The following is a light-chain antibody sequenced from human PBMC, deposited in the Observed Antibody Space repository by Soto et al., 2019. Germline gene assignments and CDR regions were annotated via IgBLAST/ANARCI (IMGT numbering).Light chain of an antibody. Sequence: SYELTQPPSVSVSPGQTASITCSGDNLGSKYACWYQQKPGQSPVLVMYQDTKRPAGIPERFSGSNSGNTATLTISGTQAMDEADYYCQAWDSSTHVVFGGGTKLTVL. J-gene: IGLJ2*01. V-gene: IGLV3-1*01. CDR3: QAWDSSTHVV. CDR2: QDT. CDR1: NLGSKY.